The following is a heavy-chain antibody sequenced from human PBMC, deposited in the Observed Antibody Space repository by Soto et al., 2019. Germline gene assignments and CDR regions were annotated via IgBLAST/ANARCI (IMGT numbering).Heavy chain of an antibody. Sequence: LSLTCTVSGGSISSGDYYWSWIRQPPGKGLEWIGYIYYSGTTHYNPSLKSRVTISVDTSKNQFSLKLSSVTAADTAVYYCARADYYGTSFDYWGQGTLVTVSS. CDR1: GGSISSGDYY. J-gene: IGHJ4*02. CDR3: ARADYYGTSFDY. D-gene: IGHD3-10*01. V-gene: IGHV4-30-4*08. CDR2: IYYSGTT.